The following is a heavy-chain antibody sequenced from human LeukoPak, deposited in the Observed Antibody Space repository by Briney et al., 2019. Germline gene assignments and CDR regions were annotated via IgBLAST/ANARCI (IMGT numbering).Heavy chain of an antibody. J-gene: IGHJ4*02. Sequence: PSETLSLTCTVSGGSIYSDFWTWIRQPPGKGLEWIGYIYYSGSTSYNPSLKSRVTMSVDTSKNQFSLKLSSVTAADTAVYYCATFDSSGWDIGYWGQGTLVTVSS. D-gene: IGHD6-19*01. V-gene: IGHV4-59*01. CDR1: GGSIYSDF. CDR3: ATFDSSGWDIGY. CDR2: IYYSGST.